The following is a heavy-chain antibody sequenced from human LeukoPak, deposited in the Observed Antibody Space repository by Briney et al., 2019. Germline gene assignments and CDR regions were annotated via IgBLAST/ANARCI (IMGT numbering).Heavy chain of an antibody. V-gene: IGHV1-18*01. CDR1: GYTFTSYG. CDR3: GRYCSSTSCYGGFDY. CDR2: ISAYNGNT. J-gene: IGHJ4*02. D-gene: IGHD2-2*01. Sequence: ASVKVSCKASGYTFTSYGISWVRQAPGQGLEWMGWISAYNGNTNYAQKLQGRVTMTTDTSTSTAYMELRSLRSDDTAVYYCGRYCSSTSCYGGFDYWGQGTLVTVPS.